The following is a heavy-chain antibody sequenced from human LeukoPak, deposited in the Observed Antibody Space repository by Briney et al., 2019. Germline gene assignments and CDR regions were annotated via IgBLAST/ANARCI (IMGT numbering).Heavy chain of an antibody. D-gene: IGHD4-23*01. Sequence: QPGRSLRLSCAASGFTFSSYGMHWVRQAPGKGLEWVAVISYDGSNKYYADSVKGRFTISRDNSKNTLYLQMNSLRAEDTAVYYCAKESLEYGGNPPGLDYWGQGTLVTVSS. CDR1: GFTFSSYG. CDR2: ISYDGSNK. CDR3: AKESLEYGGNPPGLDY. J-gene: IGHJ4*02. V-gene: IGHV3-30*18.